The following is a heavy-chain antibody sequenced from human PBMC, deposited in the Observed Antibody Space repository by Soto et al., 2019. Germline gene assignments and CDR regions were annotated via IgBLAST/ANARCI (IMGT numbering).Heavy chain of an antibody. J-gene: IGHJ4*02. D-gene: IGHD3-3*01. CDR3: TGDFWSCYYNDY. V-gene: IGHV3-73*01. CDR1: GFTFSGSA. CDR2: IRSKANSYAT. Sequence: EVQLVESGGGLVQPGGSLKLSCAASGFTFSGSAMHWVRQASGKGLEWVGRIRSKANSYATAYAASVKGRFTISRDDSKNTAYLQMNSLKTEDTAVYYCTGDFWSCYYNDYWGQGTLGTVSS.